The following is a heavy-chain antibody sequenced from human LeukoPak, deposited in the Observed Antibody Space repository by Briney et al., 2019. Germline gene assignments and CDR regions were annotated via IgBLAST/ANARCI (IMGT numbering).Heavy chain of an antibody. CDR1: GGTFSSYA. J-gene: IGHJ4*02. V-gene: IGHV1-8*03. CDR3: ARERYTVDFDY. CDR2: MNPNSGNT. D-gene: IGHD5-24*01. Sequence: ASVKVSCKASGGTFSSYAISWVRQATGQGLEWMGWMNPNSGNTGYAQKFQGRVTITRNTSISTAYMELSSLRSEDTAVYYCARERYTVDFDYWGQGTLVTVSS.